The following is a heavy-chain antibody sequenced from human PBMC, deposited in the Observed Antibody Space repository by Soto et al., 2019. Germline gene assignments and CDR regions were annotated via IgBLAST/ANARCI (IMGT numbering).Heavy chain of an antibody. Sequence: EVQLLESGGGLVQPGGSLRLSCAASGFTFSSYAMSWVRQAPGKGLEWVSAISGSGGSTYYADSVKGRFTISRDNSKNTLYLQMNSLRAEDTAVYYCAKGELPAYCSSTSCYALFAYWGQGTLVTVSS. D-gene: IGHD2-2*01. V-gene: IGHV3-23*01. CDR2: ISGSGGST. CDR1: GFTFSSYA. J-gene: IGHJ4*02. CDR3: AKGELPAYCSSTSCYALFAY.